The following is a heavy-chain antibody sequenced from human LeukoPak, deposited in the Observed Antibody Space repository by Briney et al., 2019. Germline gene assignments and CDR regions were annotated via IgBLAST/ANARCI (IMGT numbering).Heavy chain of an antibody. D-gene: IGHD6-13*01. CDR2: ISSSGSPI. J-gene: IGHJ4*02. CDR1: GFTFSDYY. Sequence: GGSLRLSSAASGFTFSDYYMSWIRQAPGKGLEWVSYISSSGSPISYADSVEGRFTISRDNAKNSLYLQMNSLRAEDTAVYYCARVGIIVAAGTCDYWGQGTLVTVSS. CDR3: ARVGIIVAAGTCDY. V-gene: IGHV3-11*01.